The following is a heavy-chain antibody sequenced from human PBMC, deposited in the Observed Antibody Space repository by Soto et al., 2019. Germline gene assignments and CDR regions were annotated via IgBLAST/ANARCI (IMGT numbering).Heavy chain of an antibody. J-gene: IGHJ3*01. Sequence: QITLKESGPTLVKPTQTLTLTCTFSGFSLSTGGVGVGWIRQSPGKALEWLALIYWDDDKRSSPSLKTRLTITKDTSKNQVVITMTNMEPVDTATYYCAHARNAFAAFDVWGQGTMVTVSS. D-gene: IGHD2-2*01. CDR2: IYWDDDK. V-gene: IGHV2-5*02. CDR3: AHARNAFAAFDV. CDR1: GFSLSTGGVG.